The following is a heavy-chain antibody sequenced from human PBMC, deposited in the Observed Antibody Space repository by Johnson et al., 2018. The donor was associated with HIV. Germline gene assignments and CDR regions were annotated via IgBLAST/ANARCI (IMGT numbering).Heavy chain of an antibody. D-gene: IGHD3-3*01. Sequence: VHLLESGGGVVRPGGSLRLSCAASGFTFDDYGMSWVRQAPGKGLEWVSGINWIGGSTGYADSVKGRFTISRDNAKNSLYLQMNSLRAEDTALYYCARLSGYYVYDAFDIWGQGTMVTVSS. V-gene: IGHV3-20*04. CDR2: INWIGGST. CDR1: GFTFDDYG. J-gene: IGHJ3*02. CDR3: ARLSGYYVYDAFDI.